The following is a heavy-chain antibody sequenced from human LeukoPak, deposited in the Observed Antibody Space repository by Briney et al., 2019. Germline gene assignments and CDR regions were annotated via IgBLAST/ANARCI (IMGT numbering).Heavy chain of an antibody. J-gene: IGHJ4*02. CDR2: SSYSGTS. V-gene: IGHV4-61*01. CDR3: ARTYCSGGSCYDLDY. D-gene: IGHD2-15*01. Sequence: SETLSLACSVSGDSVSSDSYYWSWIRQPPGKGLEWIGYSSYSGTSNSNPSLRSRVTISVDTSKNQFSLKLSSVTAADTAVYYCARTYCSGGSCYDLDYWGQGTLVTVSS. CDR1: GDSVSSDSYY.